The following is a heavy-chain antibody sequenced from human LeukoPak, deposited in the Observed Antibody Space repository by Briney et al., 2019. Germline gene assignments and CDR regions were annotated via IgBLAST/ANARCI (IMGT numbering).Heavy chain of an antibody. CDR2: ISGSGGST. J-gene: IGHJ4*02. Sequence: PGGSLRLSCAASGFTFSSYAMSWVRQAPGKGLGWVSAISGSGGSTYYADSVKGRFTISRDNSKNTLYLQMNSPGAEDTAVYYCAKVSSSWYLSDYWGQGTLVTVSS. V-gene: IGHV3-23*01. CDR3: AKVSSSWYLSDY. CDR1: GFTFSSYA. D-gene: IGHD6-13*01.